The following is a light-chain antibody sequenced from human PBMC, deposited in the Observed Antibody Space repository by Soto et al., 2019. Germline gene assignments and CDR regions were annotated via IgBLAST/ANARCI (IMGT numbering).Light chain of an antibody. Sequence: QSALTQPASVSGSPGQSITISCPGTSSDVGGYNYVSWYQQHPGKAPKLMLYDVTNRPSGVSNRFSGSKSGNTASLTISGLQAEDEADYYCSSYASSSTHVVFGGGTKLTVL. CDR2: DVT. CDR1: SSDVGGYNY. V-gene: IGLV2-14*01. CDR3: SSYASSSTHVV. J-gene: IGLJ2*01.